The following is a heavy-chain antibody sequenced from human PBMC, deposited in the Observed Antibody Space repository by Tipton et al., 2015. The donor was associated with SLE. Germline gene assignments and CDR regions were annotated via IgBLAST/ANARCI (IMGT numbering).Heavy chain of an antibody. J-gene: IGHJ4*02. CDR2: LYYSGNT. Sequence: LSLTCTVSGGSISTYYWSWIRQSPGKGLEWIGVLYYSGNTYYNPSLKSRVTISVDTSKNQFSLKLSSVTVADTAVYYCAKDYNHDNADYNWGQGTLVIVSS. CDR3: AKDYNHDNADYN. CDR1: GGSISTYY. D-gene: IGHD4-17*01. V-gene: IGHV4-59*12.